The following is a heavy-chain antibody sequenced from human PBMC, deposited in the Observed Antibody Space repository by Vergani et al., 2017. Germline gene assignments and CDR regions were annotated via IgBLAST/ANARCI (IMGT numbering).Heavy chain of an antibody. CDR3: ARESRAAGYSVPYS. V-gene: IGHV4-61*02. J-gene: IGHJ4*02. D-gene: IGHD6-13*01. CDR1: GASMSSVGYY. CDR2: ILGSGTA. Sequence: QVQLQESGPGLVKPSQTLSLTCTVSGASMSSVGYYWTWIRQSPVKRLEWIGDILGSGTANYNPSFQGRVSMSVATSKNKFSLTLSSVNATDTAVYYCARESRAAGYSVPYSWGQGTRVTVSS.